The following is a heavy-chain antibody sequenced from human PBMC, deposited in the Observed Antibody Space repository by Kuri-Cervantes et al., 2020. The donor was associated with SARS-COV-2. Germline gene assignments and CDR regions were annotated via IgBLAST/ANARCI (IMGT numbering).Heavy chain of an antibody. CDR1: GDSISSYY. CDR3: ARDNVLFSGSGFDS. Sequence: GSLRLSCTVSGDSISSYYWAWIRQPPGKGLEWIGYFYSTGVTNYDPSLKTRVTISTDRSKNQLSLKLTSVTAADTAVYYCARDNVLFSGSGFDSWGQGALVTVSS. CDR2: FYSTGVT. V-gene: IGHV4-59*01. J-gene: IGHJ4*02. D-gene: IGHD1-26*01.